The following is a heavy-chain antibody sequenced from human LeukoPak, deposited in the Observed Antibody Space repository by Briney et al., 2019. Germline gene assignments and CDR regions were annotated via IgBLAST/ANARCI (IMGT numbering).Heavy chain of an antibody. V-gene: IGHV3-23*01. J-gene: IGHJ4*02. Sequence: GGSLRLSCAASGFTFSTYAMSWVRQAPGKGLEWVPAISGSGGSTNYADSVKGRFTISRDNSKNTLYLQMNSLRAEDTAVYYCAKENGYNYYFDYWGQGTLVTVSS. CDR3: AKENGYNYYFDY. CDR1: GFTFSTYA. D-gene: IGHD5-24*01. CDR2: ISGSGGST.